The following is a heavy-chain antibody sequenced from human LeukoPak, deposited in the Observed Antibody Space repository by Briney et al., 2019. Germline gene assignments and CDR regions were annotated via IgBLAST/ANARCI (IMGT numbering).Heavy chain of an antibody. CDR2: ISSSSTNI. CDR1: GFTFSPYS. D-gene: IGHD5-12*01. CDR3: AKLVATASDAFDV. Sequence: GSLRLSCAASGFTFSPYSIYWVRQAPGKGLEWVSYISSSSTNIYYADSVKGRFTISRDNAKNSLLLQMSSLRAEDTAVYYCAKLVATASDAFDVWGQGTMVTVSS. V-gene: IGHV3-48*04. J-gene: IGHJ3*01.